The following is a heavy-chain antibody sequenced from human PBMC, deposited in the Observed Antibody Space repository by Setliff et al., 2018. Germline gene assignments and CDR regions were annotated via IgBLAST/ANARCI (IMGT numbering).Heavy chain of an antibody. CDR1: GYSISSGFS. Sequence: SETLSLTCAVSGYSISSGFSWVWIRQSPGKGLEWIGSVYYSGYTYYKPSLQSRVTMSVDTSKNQFSLKLSSVTAADTAVYYCRFWSGYYKNDYWGQGTLVTVSS. V-gene: IGHV4-38-2*01. CDR2: VYYSGYT. J-gene: IGHJ4*02. D-gene: IGHD3-3*01. CDR3: RFWSGYYKNDY.